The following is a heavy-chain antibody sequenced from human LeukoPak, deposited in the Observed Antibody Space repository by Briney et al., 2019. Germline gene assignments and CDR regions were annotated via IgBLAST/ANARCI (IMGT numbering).Heavy chain of an antibody. D-gene: IGHD3-22*01. V-gene: IGHV1-2*04. CDR2: INPKSGGT. Sequence: RASVKASCKASGYSFTGYYMHWVRQAPGQGLEWMGWINPKSGGTNYAQKFQDWVTMTRDTSTNTVYMEVSRLKSDDMAVYYCARDFYHDGSSGFDYWGQGTLVTVSS. CDR1: GYSFTGYY. CDR3: ARDFYHDGSSGFDY. J-gene: IGHJ4*02.